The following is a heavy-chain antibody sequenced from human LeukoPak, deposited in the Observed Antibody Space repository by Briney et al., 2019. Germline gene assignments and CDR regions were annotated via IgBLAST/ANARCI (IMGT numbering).Heavy chain of an antibody. CDR2: FDPEDGET. CDR1: GYTLTELS. CDR3: ATDEEGLYYYDSSGYPARYFQH. Sequence: ASVKVSCKVSGYTLTELSMHWVRQAPGKGLEWMGGFDPEDGETIYAQKFQGRVTMTEDTSTDTAYMGLSSLRSEDTAVYYCATDEEGLYYYDSSGYPARYFQHWGQGTLVTVSS. V-gene: IGHV1-24*01. D-gene: IGHD3-22*01. J-gene: IGHJ1*01.